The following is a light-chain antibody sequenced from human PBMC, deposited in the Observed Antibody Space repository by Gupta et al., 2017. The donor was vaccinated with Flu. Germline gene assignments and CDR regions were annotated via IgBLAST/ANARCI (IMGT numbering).Light chain of an antibody. J-gene: IGKJ2*01. CDR3: QTRSNEPPDT. Sequence: DIVLTQSPATLSLSPGERATLSCRASQSVGTYLAWYQQKPGQTPRLLIYDASNSATGIPARFRGSGSGTDFTLTISRLEPEAFAVYSGQTRSNEPPDTFGQGTRLEI. V-gene: IGKV3-11*01. CDR2: DAS. CDR1: QSVGTY.